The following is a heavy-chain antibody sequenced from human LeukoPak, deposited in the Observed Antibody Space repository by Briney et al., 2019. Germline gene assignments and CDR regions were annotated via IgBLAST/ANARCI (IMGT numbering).Heavy chain of an antibody. D-gene: IGHD3-10*01. CDR2: FDPEDGET. J-gene: IGHJ5*02. Sequence: GASVKVSCKVSGYTLTELSMHWVRQAPGKGLEWMGGFDPEDGETIYAQKFQGRLTLTRDTSTSTFFMEMSSLRSEDTAVYYCARDHSRKEGVTTYWWFDPWGQGTLVTVSS. CDR1: GYTLTELS. CDR3: ARDHSRKEGVTTYWWFDP. V-gene: IGHV1-24*01.